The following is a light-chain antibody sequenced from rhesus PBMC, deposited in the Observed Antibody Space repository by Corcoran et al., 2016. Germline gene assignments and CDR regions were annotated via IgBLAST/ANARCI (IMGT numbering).Light chain of an antibody. Sequence: DIQMTPSPSFLSASVGDKVTITCRASQGISSWFAWYQPKPGKAPKLLIYAASSLQSGVPSRFSGSGSGTGYTITISSLQPENFATYYCQQDYNTPCTFGPGTKLDMK. CDR1: QGISSW. CDR3: QQDYNTPCT. CDR2: AAS. J-gene: IGKJ3*01. V-gene: IGKV1-18*01.